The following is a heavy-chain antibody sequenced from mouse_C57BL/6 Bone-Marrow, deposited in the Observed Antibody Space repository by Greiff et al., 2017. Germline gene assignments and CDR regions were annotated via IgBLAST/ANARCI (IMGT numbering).Heavy chain of an antibody. CDR3: ARSGNDYDENY. Sequence: QVQLKEPGAELARPGASVKLSCKASGYTFTSYGISWVKQRTGQGLEWIGEIYPRSGNTYYNEKFKGKATLTADKSSSTAYMELSSLTSEDSAVYFCARSGNDYDENYWGQGTTLTVSS. J-gene: IGHJ2*01. CDR1: GYTFTSYG. CDR2: IYPRSGNT. V-gene: IGHV1-81*01. D-gene: IGHD2-4*01.